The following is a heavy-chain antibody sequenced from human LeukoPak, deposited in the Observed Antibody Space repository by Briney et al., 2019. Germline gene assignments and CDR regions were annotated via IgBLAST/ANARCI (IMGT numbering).Heavy chain of an antibody. D-gene: IGHD1-26*01. V-gene: IGHV3-30*02. CDR3: AKGRGWEASYYYYYMDV. J-gene: IGHJ6*03. CDR1: GFTFSSYS. Sequence: GGSLRLSCAASGFTFSSYSMNWVRQAPGKGLEWVAFIRYDGSNKYYTDSVKGRFTISRDNTKNTLYLQMNSLRAEDTAVYYCAKGRGWEASYYYYYMDVWGKGTTVTISS. CDR2: IRYDGSNK.